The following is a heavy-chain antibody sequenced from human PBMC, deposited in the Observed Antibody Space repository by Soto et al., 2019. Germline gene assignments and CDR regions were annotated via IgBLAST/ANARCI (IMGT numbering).Heavy chain of an antibody. CDR2: IIPILGIA. CDR1: GGTFSSYT. CDR3: ARDEVTGTSGWFDP. D-gene: IGHD1-20*01. J-gene: IGHJ5*02. Sequence: QVQLVQSGAEVKKPGSSVKVSCKASGGTFSSYTISWVRQAPGQGLEWMGRIIPILGIANYAQKFQGRVTITADNSTSTAYMELSSLRSEDTAVYYCARDEVTGTSGWFDPWGQGTLVTVSS. V-gene: IGHV1-69*08.